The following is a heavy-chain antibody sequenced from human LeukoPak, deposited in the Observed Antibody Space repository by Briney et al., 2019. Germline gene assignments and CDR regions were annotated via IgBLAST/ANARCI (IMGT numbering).Heavy chain of an antibody. J-gene: IGHJ4*02. Sequence: PSETLSLTCTVSIDSIGNSHSYWGWIRQPPGKGLEWIGSIYHSGSTYYSPSLRSRVTMSVDSSKNQFTLKLTSVTATDTAMYYCARHPKWNYRKPLYFDNWGQGTLVTVSS. CDR3: ARHPKWNYRKPLYFDN. D-gene: IGHD1-7*01. CDR2: IYHSGST. CDR1: IDSIGNSHSY. V-gene: IGHV4-39*01.